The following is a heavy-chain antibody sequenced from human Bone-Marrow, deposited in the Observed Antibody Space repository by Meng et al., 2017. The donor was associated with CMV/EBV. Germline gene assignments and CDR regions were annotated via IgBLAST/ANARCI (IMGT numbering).Heavy chain of an antibody. CDR2: ISSSSSTI. J-gene: IGHJ4*02. V-gene: IGHV3-48*04. CDR1: GFTFSSYA. Sequence: GESLKISCAASGFTFSSYAMSWVRQAPGKGLEWVSYISSSSSTIYYADSVKGRFTISRDNAKNSLYLQMNSLRAEDTAVYYCARDHDYWGQGTLVTVSS. CDR3: ARDHDY.